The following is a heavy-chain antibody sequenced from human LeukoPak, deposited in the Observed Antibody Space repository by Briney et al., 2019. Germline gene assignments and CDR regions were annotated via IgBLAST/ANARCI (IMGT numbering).Heavy chain of an antibody. Sequence: KSGGSLRLSCTASGCAFSSYYSSWIRQAPGKGLEWIAYIGTGLSITYYADSVKGRFTISRDNAKNSVYLQMNSLRVEDTAVYYCASSPTKTIPTWGQGTLVTVSS. D-gene: IGHD1/OR15-1a*01. CDR3: ASSPTKTIPT. J-gene: IGHJ4*02. CDR1: GCAFSSYY. CDR2: IGTGLSIT. V-gene: IGHV3-11*04.